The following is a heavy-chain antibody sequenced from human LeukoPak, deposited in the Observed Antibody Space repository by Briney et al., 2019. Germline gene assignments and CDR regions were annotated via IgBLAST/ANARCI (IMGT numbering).Heavy chain of an antibody. CDR3: ARELVAAAGYYYYYYMDV. CDR2: IYYSGST. Sequence: SETLSLTCTFSGGSISSGGYYWSWIRQHPGKGLEWIGYIYYSGSTYYNPSLKSRVTISVDTSKNQFSLKLSSVTAADTAVYYCARELVAAAGYYYYYYMDVWGKGTTVTVSS. D-gene: IGHD6-13*01. CDR1: GGSISSGGYY. V-gene: IGHV4-31*03. J-gene: IGHJ6*03.